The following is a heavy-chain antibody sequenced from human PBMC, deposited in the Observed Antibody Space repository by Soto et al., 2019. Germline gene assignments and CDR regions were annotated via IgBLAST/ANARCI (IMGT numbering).Heavy chain of an antibody. CDR1: GFTFSTYA. CDR3: AKGEGAYSSVFDY. D-gene: IGHD3-22*01. CDR2: ISGSGGST. V-gene: IGHV3-23*01. J-gene: IGHJ4*02. Sequence: GSLRLSCAAPGFTFSTYAMSWVRQAPGKGLEWVSTISGSGGSTYYADSMKGRFTISRDNSKNTLYLQMNSLRADDTAVYFCAKGEGAYSSVFDYWGQGTLVTVSS.